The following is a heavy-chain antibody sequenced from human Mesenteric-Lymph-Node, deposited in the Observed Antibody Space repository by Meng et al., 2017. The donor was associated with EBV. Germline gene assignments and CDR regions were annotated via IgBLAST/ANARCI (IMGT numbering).Heavy chain of an antibody. V-gene: IGHV4-30-2*06. CDR2: VHHSGLT. J-gene: IGHJ4*02. D-gene: IGHD4-17*01. Sequence: HLLLQQSGAGLVKPSQPLSLTCTVAGCSGNSGGYSWSWIRQSPEKGLEWIGYVHHSGLTYYNPSLETRVIISLERSKNQFSLKLTSVTAADTAVYYCAGGDYVNQFNYWGQGTLVTVSS. CDR1: GCSGNSGGYS. CDR3: AGGDYVNQFNY.